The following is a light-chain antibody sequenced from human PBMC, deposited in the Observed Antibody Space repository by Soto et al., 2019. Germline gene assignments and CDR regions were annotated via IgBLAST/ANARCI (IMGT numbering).Light chain of an antibody. V-gene: IGKV1-9*01. CDR2: DAS. J-gene: IGKJ2*01. Sequence: IQLTQSPSSLSASVGDRVTITCRASQGISSYLAWYQQKPGKAPKLLIYDASTLQSGVPSRLNGSGSGTDFTLTISSLQREDFATYYCQQLKSYQYTFGPGTKLEIK. CDR1: QGISSY. CDR3: QQLKSYQYT.